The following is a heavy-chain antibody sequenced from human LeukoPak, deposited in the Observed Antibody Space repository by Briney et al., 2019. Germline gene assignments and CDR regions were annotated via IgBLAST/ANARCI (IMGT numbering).Heavy chain of an antibody. CDR1: GGSISSSSYY. V-gene: IGHV4-39*07. CDR2: IYYSGST. Sequence: SETLSLTCTVSGGSISSSSYYWGWIRQPPGKGLEWIGSIYYSGSTYYNPSLKSRVTISVDTSKNQFSLKLSSVTAADTAVYYCARVLSARVDYWGQGTLVTVSS. CDR3: ARVLSARVDY. J-gene: IGHJ4*02. D-gene: IGHD3-16*02.